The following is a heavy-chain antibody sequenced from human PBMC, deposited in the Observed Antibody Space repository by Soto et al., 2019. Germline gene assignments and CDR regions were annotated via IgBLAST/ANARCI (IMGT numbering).Heavy chain of an antibody. V-gene: IGHV4-28*01. CDR3: VSGVAGRPEYFDF. D-gene: IGHD6-6*01. CDR1: GYSISSNNW. J-gene: IGHJ4*02. Sequence: QVQLQESGPGLVKPSDTLSLTCAVSGYSISSNNWWGWIRQPPGKGLEWLGHIQYSGSTYHNPSLKSTVTMSVDTSKNQFSLKLTSVTAVDTAVYFCVSGVAGRPEYFDFWGQGTLVTVSS. CDR2: IQYSGST.